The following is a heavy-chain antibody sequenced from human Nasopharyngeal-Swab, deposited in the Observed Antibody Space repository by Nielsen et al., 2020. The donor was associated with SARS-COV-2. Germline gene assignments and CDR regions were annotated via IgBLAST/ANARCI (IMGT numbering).Heavy chain of an antibody. CDR3: TRDLNHKIDY. Sequence: GESLKISCATSGFTFSSYGMHWVRQAPGKGLEWVAVVWDDGGDKHYADSVKGRFTISRDNSKNTLYLQMNSLRAEDTAVYYCTRDLNHKIDYWGQGTLVTVSS. V-gene: IGHV3-33*01. CDR2: VWDDGGDK. J-gene: IGHJ4*02. D-gene: IGHD1-14*01. CDR1: GFTFSSYG.